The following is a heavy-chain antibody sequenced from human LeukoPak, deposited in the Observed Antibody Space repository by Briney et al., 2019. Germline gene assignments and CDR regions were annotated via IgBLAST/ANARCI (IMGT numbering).Heavy chain of an antibody. CDR1: GGSISSGDYY. D-gene: IGHD3-10*01. J-gene: IGHJ4*02. V-gene: IGHV4-31*11. Sequence: SETLSLTCAVSGGSISSGDYYWSWIRQHPGKGLEWIGDIYYSWSTTYNASLKSRVTISVDTSKNQFSLKLTPVTAADTAVYYCATRYASGSYHFGYWGQGTLVTVSS. CDR3: ATRYASGSYHFGY. CDR2: IYYSWST.